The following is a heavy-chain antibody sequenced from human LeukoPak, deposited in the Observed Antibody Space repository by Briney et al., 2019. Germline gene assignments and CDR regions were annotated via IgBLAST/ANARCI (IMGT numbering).Heavy chain of an antibody. Sequence: ASVKVSCKASGYTFTTYVISWVRQAPGQGLEWMGWISAYNGNTNYAQKLQGRVTMTTDTSTSTAYMELRSLRSDDTAVYYCASNLGYNSNWYPDYWGQGTLVTVSS. CDR3: ASNLGYNSNWYPDY. V-gene: IGHV1-18*01. CDR2: ISAYNGNT. J-gene: IGHJ4*02. CDR1: GYTFTTYV. D-gene: IGHD6-13*01.